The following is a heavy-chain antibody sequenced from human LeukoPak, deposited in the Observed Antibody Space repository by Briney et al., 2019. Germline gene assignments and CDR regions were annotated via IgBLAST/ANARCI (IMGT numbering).Heavy chain of an antibody. J-gene: IGHJ4*02. CDR2: ISGSGGRT. Sequence: GGSLRLSCAASGFTFSSYPMSWVRQAPGKGLEWVSAISGSGGRTYYADSVKGRITFSRDNSKSTVYLQMNSLRAEDTAVYYCAKHHDHCSSTSCYGYWGQGTLVTVSS. CDR3: AKHHDHCSSTSCYGY. D-gene: IGHD2-2*01. CDR1: GFTFSSYP. V-gene: IGHV3-23*01.